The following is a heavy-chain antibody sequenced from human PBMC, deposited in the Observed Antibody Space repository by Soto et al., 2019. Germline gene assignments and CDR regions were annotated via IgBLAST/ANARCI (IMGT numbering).Heavy chain of an antibody. Sequence: GGSLRLSCAASGFTFSSYGMHWVRQAPGKGLEWVAVIWYDGSNKYYADSVKGRFTISRDNSKNTLYLQMNSLRAEDTAVYYCARRSPGAGWFGDPPTGGAFDIWGQGTMVTVSS. CDR1: GFTFSSYG. D-gene: IGHD3-10*01. CDR2: IWYDGSNK. CDR3: ARRSPGAGWFGDPPTGGAFDI. J-gene: IGHJ3*02. V-gene: IGHV3-33*01.